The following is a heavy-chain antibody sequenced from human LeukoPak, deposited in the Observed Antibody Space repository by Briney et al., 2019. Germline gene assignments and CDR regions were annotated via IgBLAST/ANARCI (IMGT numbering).Heavy chain of an antibody. CDR3: AGGSGTLAPN. CDR1: GFTFSSNW. D-gene: IGHD2-2*01. Sequence: GGSLRLSCAASGFTFSSNWMNWVRQAPGKGREWVAIVKHDGSETHYVDSVKGRFTISKDNARPSVYLQMNSLRAEDKSVYYCAGGSGTLAPNWGQGALVTVPS. CDR2: VKHDGSET. V-gene: IGHV3-7*03. J-gene: IGHJ4*02.